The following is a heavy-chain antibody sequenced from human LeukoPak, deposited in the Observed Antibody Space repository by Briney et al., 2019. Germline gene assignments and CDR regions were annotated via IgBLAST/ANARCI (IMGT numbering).Heavy chain of an antibody. CDR2: ISAHNGNT. Sequence: ASVKVSXKASGYTFTNYGISWVRQAPGQGLEWMGWISAHNGNTNYAQKLQGRLTMTTDTSTSSAYMELRSLKSDDTAVYYCTRLTYTSGYSCDYWGQGTLVTVSS. CDR3: TRLTYTSGYSCDY. D-gene: IGHD3-22*01. V-gene: IGHV1-18*01. J-gene: IGHJ4*02. CDR1: GYTFTNYG.